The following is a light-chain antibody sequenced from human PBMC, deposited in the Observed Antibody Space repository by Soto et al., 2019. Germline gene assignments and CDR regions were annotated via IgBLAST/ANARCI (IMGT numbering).Light chain of an antibody. J-gene: IGKJ1*01. CDR1: QSVSNY. Sequence: EVVLTQSPATLSLSPGERATLSCRASQSVSNYLAWYQQKPGQAPRLLMYDTSNRAPGIPARFSGGGSGTDFTLTISSLEPEDFAVYFCQQRSKFLWTFGQGTKVDI. CDR3: QQRSKFLWT. V-gene: IGKV3-11*01. CDR2: DTS.